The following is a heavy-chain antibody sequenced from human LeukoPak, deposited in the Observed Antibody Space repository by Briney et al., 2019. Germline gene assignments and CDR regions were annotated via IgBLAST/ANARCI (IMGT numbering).Heavy chain of an antibody. CDR3: ARLLRYSNYFDY. CDR2: IYTSGST. V-gene: IGHV4-4*09. Sequence: SETLSLTCTVSGGSMSTYYWSWIRQPPGKGLEWIGHIYTSGSTNYNPSLKSRVTMSVDTSKNQFSLELTSVTAADTAVYYCARLLRYSNYFDYWGQGTLVTVSS. D-gene: IGHD4-11*01. CDR1: GGSMSTYY. J-gene: IGHJ4*02.